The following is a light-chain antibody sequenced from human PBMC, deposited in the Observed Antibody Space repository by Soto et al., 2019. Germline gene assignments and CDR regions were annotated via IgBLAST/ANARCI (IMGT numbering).Light chain of an antibody. CDR3: GTWDSSLSAGWL. Sequence: QSVLTQPPSVSAAPGQMVTISCSGSSSNIGNNYVSWYQQLPGTAPKLLIYDNYKRPSGIPDRFSGSKSGTSATLGITGLQTGDEADYYCGTWDSSLSAGWLFGTGTKLTVL. J-gene: IGLJ1*01. CDR2: DNY. CDR1: SSNIGNNY. V-gene: IGLV1-51*01.